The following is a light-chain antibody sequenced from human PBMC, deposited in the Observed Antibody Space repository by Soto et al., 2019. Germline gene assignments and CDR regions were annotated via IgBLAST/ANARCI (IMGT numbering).Light chain of an antibody. J-gene: IGKJ5*01. CDR1: QSVSSSY. CDR3: QQYYNSNT. CDR2: GAS. V-gene: IGKV3-20*01. Sequence: EIVLTQSPDTLSLSPGESATLSCRASQSVSSSYFAWYQQKPGQAPRLLIYGASSRATGIPDRFSGSGSGTAFTLSISRLEPEEFAVFYCQQYYNSNTFGQGTRLEIE.